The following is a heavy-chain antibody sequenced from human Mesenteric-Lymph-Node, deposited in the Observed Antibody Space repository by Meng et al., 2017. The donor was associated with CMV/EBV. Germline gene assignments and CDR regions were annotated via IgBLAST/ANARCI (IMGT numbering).Heavy chain of an antibody. CDR2: ISGSGGST. CDR1: GFTFSSYK. J-gene: IGHJ6*02. Sequence: GGSLRLSCVVSGFTFSSYKMNWVRQAPGKGLEWVSAISGSGGSTYYADSVKGRFTISRDNAKNSVHLQMSSLRAEDTAVYYCARWYSNTWGDYYGMDVGGQGTTVTVSS. V-gene: IGHV3-48*03. D-gene: IGHD6-13*01. CDR3: ARWYSNTWGDYYGMDV.